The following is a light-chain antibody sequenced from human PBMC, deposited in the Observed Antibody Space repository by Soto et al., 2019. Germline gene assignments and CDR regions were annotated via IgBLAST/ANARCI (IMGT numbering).Light chain of an antibody. CDR2: GAS. J-gene: IGKJ1*01. CDR1: QSVRNY. Sequence: EIVMTHSPATLSVSPGERATLSFSSSQSVRNYLAWYQQKPGQAPRPLISGASTRATGIPARFSGSGSGTEFTLTIDTLQSEDFAVYYCQQYNNWPRKFGQGTKVDIK. V-gene: IGKV3-15*01. CDR3: QQYNNWPRK.